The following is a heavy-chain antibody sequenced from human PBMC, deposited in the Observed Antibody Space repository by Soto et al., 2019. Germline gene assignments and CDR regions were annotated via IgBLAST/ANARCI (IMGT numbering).Heavy chain of an antibody. J-gene: IGHJ4*02. Sequence: EVQLVESGGGLVQPGGSLRLSCAASGFTFSSYWMHWVRQAPGKGLVWVSRINSDGSSTSYADSVKGRFTISRDNAKNTLYLQMNILRAEDTAVYYCVRTSLVVAAATREDYWCQGTLVTVSS. CDR1: GFTFSSYW. CDR2: INSDGSST. CDR3: VRTSLVVAAATREDY. D-gene: IGHD2-15*01. V-gene: IGHV3-74*01.